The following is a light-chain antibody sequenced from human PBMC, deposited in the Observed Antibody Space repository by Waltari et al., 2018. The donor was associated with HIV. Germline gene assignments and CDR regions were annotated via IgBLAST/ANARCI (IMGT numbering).Light chain of an antibody. V-gene: IGKV1-39*01. CDR3: QQSYSTPPK. CDR2: AAS. J-gene: IGKJ1*01. CDR1: QSISSY. Sequence: DIQMTQSPSSLSASVGDRVTITCRASQSISSYLNWYQQKPGKAPKLLIYAASSLQRGVPSRFSGSGSGTDFTLTISSLQPEDFATYYCQQSYSTPPKFGQGTKVEIK.